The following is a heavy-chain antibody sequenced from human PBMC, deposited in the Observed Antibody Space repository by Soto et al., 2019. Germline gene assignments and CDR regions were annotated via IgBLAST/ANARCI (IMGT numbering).Heavy chain of an antibody. J-gene: IGHJ4*02. V-gene: IGHV1-18*01. CDR1: GYTFTSYG. D-gene: IGHD6-13*01. CDR2: ISAYNGNT. CDR3: AREPLPYSSSWYYDY. Sequence: ASVKVSCKASGYTFTSYGISWVRQAPGQGLEWMGWISAYNGNTNYAQKLQGRVTMTTDTSTSTAYMELRSLRSDDTAVYYCAREPLPYSSSWYYDYWGQGTLVTVSS.